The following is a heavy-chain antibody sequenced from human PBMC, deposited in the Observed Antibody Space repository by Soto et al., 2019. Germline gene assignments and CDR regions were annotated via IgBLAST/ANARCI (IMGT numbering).Heavy chain of an antibody. CDR1: GYTFSTYD. CDR3: ARVAGNPDH. Sequence: QVQLVQSGPEVKKPGASVKVSCKASGYTFSTYDFNWVRQAPGQGLEWMGWLNPKSGMTGSAQKFQGRVTMTRDSSISTGQMGLSSLRSEDTAVYYWARVAGNPDHWGQGTLVTVSS. CDR2: LNPKSGMT. J-gene: IGHJ5*02. D-gene: IGHD1-1*01. V-gene: IGHV1-8*01.